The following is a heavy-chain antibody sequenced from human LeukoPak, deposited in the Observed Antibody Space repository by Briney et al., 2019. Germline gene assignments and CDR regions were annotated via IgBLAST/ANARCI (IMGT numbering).Heavy chain of an antibody. J-gene: IGHJ3*02. CDR3: ARDKGYYYDSSGYYSHDAFDI. D-gene: IGHD3-22*01. CDR2: ISYDGSNK. CDR1: GFTFSSYA. V-gene: IGHV3-30*04. Sequence: PGGSLRLSCAASGFTFSSYAMHWVRQAPGKGLEWVAVISYDGSNKYYADSVKGRFTISRDNSKNTLYLQMNSLRAEDTAVYYCARDKGYYYDSSGYYSHDAFDIWGQGTMVTVSS.